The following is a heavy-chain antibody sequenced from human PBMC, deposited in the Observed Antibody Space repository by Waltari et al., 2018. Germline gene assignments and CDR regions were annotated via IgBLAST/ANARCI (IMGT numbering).Heavy chain of an antibody. D-gene: IGHD6-6*01. CDR1: GGSISSGGYY. CDR2: IYYSGST. J-gene: IGHJ4*02. CDR3: ARARGWYSSSVNSFDY. Sequence: QVQLQESGPGLVKPSQTLSLTCTVSGGSISSGGYYWSWTRQHPGKGLEWIGYIYYSGSTYYNPSLKSRVTISVDTSKNQFSLKLSSVTAADTAVYYCARARGWYSSSVNSFDYWGQGTLVTVSS. V-gene: IGHV4-31*03.